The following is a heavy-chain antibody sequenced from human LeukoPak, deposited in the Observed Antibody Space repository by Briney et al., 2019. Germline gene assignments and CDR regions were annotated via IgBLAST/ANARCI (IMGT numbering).Heavy chain of an antibody. D-gene: IGHD4-23*01. V-gene: IGHV4-59*01. CDR2: IYYSGST. CDR1: GGSISSYY. Sequence: PXXTLSLTCTVSGGSISSYYWSWIRQPPGKGLEGSGYIYYSGSTNYNPSLKSRVTISVDTSKNQFSLKLSSVTAAATAVYYCARRLDYGGNPLDYWGQGTLVTVSS. J-gene: IGHJ4*02. CDR3: ARRLDYGGNPLDY.